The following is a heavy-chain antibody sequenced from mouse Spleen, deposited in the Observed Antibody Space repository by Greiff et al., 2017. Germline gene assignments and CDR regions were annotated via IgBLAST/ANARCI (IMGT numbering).Heavy chain of an antibody. CDR3: VYYYGSTYWYFDV. CDR2: IDPSDSYT. D-gene: IGHD1-1*01. J-gene: IGHJ1*01. Sequence: QVQLQQPGAELVMPGASVKLSCKASGYTFTSYWMHWVKQRPGQGLEWIGEIDPSDSYTNYNQKFKGKATLTVDKSSSTAYMQLSSLTSEDSAVYYCVYYYGSTYWYFDVWGAGTTVTVSS. CDR1: GYTFTSYW. V-gene: IGHV1-69*01.